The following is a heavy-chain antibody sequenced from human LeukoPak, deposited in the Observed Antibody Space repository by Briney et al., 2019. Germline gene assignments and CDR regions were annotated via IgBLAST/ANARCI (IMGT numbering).Heavy chain of an antibody. J-gene: IGHJ4*02. D-gene: IGHD6-19*01. CDR3: ARGGSGWGSYYFDY. CDR1: GYTFTSYD. V-gene: IGHV1-8*03. CDR2: MNPNSGNT. Sequence: ASVKVSCKASGYTFTSYDINWVRQATGQGLEWMGWMNPNSGNTGYAQKFQGRVTITRNTSISTAYMELSSLRSEDTAAYYCARGGSGWGSYYFDYWGQGTLVTVSS.